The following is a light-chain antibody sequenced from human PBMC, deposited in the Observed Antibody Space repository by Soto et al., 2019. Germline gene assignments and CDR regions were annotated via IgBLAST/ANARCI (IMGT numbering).Light chain of an antibody. V-gene: IGKV3-15*01. CDR1: QSVSSN. Sequence: EIVMTQSPSTLSVSPGERATLSCRASQSVSSNLAWYQQKPGQAPRLLIYDASTRAIGIPARFSGSGSGTEFTLTISSLQSEDFAVYYCQQYNNWPRTFGQGTIVEVK. J-gene: IGKJ1*01. CDR2: DAS. CDR3: QQYNNWPRT.